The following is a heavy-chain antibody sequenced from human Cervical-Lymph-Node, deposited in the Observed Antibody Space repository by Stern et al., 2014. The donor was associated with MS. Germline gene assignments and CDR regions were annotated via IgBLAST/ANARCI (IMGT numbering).Heavy chain of an antibody. CDR1: GFTFSSYA. Sequence: VQLVESGGGVVQPGRSLRLSCAASGFTFSSYAMHWVRQAPGKGLEWVAVISYDGSNKYYADSVKGRFTISRDNSKNTLYLQMNSLRAEDTAVYYCARDWKGMDVWGQGTTVTVSS. V-gene: IGHV3-30-3*01. J-gene: IGHJ6*02. D-gene: IGHD1-1*01. CDR3: ARDWKGMDV. CDR2: ISYDGSNK.